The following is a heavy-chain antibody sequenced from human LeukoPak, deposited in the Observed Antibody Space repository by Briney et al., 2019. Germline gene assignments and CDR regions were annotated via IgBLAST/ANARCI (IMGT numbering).Heavy chain of an antibody. V-gene: IGHV1-46*01. CDR3: ASEWVSGYYYGMDV. Sequence: ASVKVSCKVSGYTLTSYYMHWVRQAPGHGLEWMGIINPSGGSTSSAQKFQGRVTMTRDTSTSTVYMELCSLRSEDTAVYYCASEWVSGYYYGMDVWGQGTTVTVSS. J-gene: IGHJ6*02. D-gene: IGHD1-26*01. CDR1: GYTLTSYY. CDR2: INPSGGST.